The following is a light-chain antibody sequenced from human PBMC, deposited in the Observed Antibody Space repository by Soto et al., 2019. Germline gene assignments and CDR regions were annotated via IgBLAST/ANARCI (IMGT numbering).Light chain of an antibody. V-gene: IGKV3-20*01. Sequence: EIVLTQSPGTLSLSPGERATLSCRASQSVSSTYLAWYQQKPGQPPRLLIYGASSRATGIPDRFSGSGSGTEFTLTITRLESEDFAVYYCQQYGSSPVTFGQGTRLDIK. CDR2: GAS. CDR1: QSVSSTY. J-gene: IGKJ5*01. CDR3: QQYGSSPVT.